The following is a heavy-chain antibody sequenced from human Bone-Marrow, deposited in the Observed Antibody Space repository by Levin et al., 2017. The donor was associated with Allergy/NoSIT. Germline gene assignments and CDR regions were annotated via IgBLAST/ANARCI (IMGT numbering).Heavy chain of an antibody. D-gene: IGHD3-16*01. Sequence: ASVKVSCAASGFTFISYAMHWVRQAPGKGLEYVSAISSHGGSTYYADSVKGRFTISRDNSKNTLYLQMGSLRAEDMAVYYCARGSFDYFYYMDVWGKGTTVTVSS. J-gene: IGHJ6*03. CDR2: ISSHGGST. V-gene: IGHV3-64*02. CDR1: GFTFISYA. CDR3: ARGSFDYFYYMDV.